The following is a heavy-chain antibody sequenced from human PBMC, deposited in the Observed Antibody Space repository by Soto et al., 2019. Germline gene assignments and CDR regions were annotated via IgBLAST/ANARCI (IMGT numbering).Heavy chain of an antibody. D-gene: IGHD1-1*01. Sequence: ASVKVSCKASGYTFTNSDINWVRQATGQGLEWMGWMNPNSGNTGYAQKFQGRVTMASNTSISTAYMELSSLRSEDTAVYYCATLIERPAYWGQGTLVTVSS. V-gene: IGHV1-8*01. CDR1: GYTFTNSD. J-gene: IGHJ1*01. CDR3: ATLIERPAY. CDR2: MNPNSGNT.